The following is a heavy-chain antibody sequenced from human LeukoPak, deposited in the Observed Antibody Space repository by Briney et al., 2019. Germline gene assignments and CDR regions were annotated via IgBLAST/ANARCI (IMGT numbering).Heavy chain of an antibody. Sequence: KPGGSLRLSCAASGFTFRDAWVTWVRQAPGKGLEWVGRIRSKTDGGTTDYAVSVQGRFTISRDDSKNTLYLQMSSLKTEDTAVYYCAKHIYGVVSIQQWGQGTLVTVSS. CDR3: AKHIYGVVSIQQ. V-gene: IGHV3-15*01. CDR1: GFTFRDAW. D-gene: IGHD3-3*01. CDR2: IRSKTDGGTT. J-gene: IGHJ1*01.